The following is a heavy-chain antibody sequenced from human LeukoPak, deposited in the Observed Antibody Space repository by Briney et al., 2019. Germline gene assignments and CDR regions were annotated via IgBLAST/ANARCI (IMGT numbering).Heavy chain of an antibody. Sequence: PGGSLRLSCAASGFTFSSYWMSWVRQAPGKGLEWVANIKQDGSEKYYVDSVKGRFTISRDNAKNSLYLQMNSLRAKDTAVYYCASELGYSKAVDYWGQGTLVTVSS. CDR2: IKQDGSEK. CDR1: GFTFSSYW. CDR3: ASELGYSKAVDY. J-gene: IGHJ4*02. D-gene: IGHD4-11*01. V-gene: IGHV3-7*01.